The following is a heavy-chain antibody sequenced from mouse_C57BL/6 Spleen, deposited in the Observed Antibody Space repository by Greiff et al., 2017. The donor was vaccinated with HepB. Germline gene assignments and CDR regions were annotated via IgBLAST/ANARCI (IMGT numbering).Heavy chain of an antibody. Sequence: VKLMESGAELVRPGASVTLSCKASGYTFTDYEMHWVKQTPVHGLEWIGAIDPETGGTAYNQKFKGKAILTADKSSSTAYMELRSLTSEDSAVYYCTREGMVTTKFAYWGQGTLVTVSA. CDR2: IDPETGGT. V-gene: IGHV1-15*01. D-gene: IGHD2-2*01. CDR1: GYTFTDYE. J-gene: IGHJ3*01. CDR3: TREGMVTTKFAY.